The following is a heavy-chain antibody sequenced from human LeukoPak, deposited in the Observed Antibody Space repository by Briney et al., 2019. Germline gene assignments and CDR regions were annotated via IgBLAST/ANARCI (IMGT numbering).Heavy chain of an antibody. CDR3: ARNKVRVAIPYYYYLDV. CDR2: IYYSGST. Sequence: SQTLSLTCTLSGGSISSGDSYWNWIRQHPGKGLEWIGYIYYSGSTYYNPSLKSRVTISVDTSKNQFSLKLSSVTAADTAVYYCARNKVRVAIPYYYYLDVWGKGTTVTVSS. V-gene: IGHV4-31*03. J-gene: IGHJ6*03. D-gene: IGHD3-10*01. CDR1: GGSISSGDSY.